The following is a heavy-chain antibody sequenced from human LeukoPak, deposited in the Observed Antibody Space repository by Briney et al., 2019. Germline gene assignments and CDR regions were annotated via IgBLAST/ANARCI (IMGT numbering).Heavy chain of an antibody. CDR3: AREDRHMNWFDP. CDR2: ISAYNGNT. Sequence: ASVKVSCKASGYTFTSYGISWVRQAPGQGLEWMGWISAYNGNTNYAQKLQGRVTMTTDTTTSTAYMELRSLRSDDTAVYYCAREDRHMNWFDPWGQGTLVTVSS. CDR1: GYTFTSYG. J-gene: IGHJ5*02. V-gene: IGHV1-18*01.